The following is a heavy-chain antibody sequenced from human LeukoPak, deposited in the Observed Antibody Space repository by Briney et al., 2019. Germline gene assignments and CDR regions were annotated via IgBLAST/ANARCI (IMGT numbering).Heavy chain of an antibody. V-gene: IGHV4-39*01. CDR2: IYYSGST. CDR1: GGSISSSSYT. CDR3: VSLLWFGESYMDV. J-gene: IGHJ6*03. Sequence: SETLSLTCTVSGGSISSSSYTWAWIRHPPGKGLEWIGSIYYSGSTYYNPSLKSRVTISVDTSKNQFSLKLSSVTAADTAVYYCVSLLWFGESYMDVWGKGTTVTISS. D-gene: IGHD3-10*01.